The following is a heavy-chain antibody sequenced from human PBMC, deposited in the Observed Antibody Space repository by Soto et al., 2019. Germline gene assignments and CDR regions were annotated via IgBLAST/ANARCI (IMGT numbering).Heavy chain of an antibody. CDR1: GGSFSGYY. CDR2: INHSGRT. Sequence: QVQLQQWGAGLLKPSETLSLTCAVYGGSFSGYYWGWIRQPPGKGLEWIGEINHSGRTNYNPSLKSRITISVDASKNQFSLKLSSVTAAGTAVYYCARGLRGWGPRYFDFWGQGTLVTVSS. CDR3: ARGLRGWGPRYFDF. D-gene: IGHD7-27*01. J-gene: IGHJ4*02. V-gene: IGHV4-34*01.